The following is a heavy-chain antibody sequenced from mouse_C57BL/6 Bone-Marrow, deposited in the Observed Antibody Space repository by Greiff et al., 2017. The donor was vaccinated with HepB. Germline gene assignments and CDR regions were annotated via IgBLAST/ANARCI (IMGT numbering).Heavy chain of an antibody. Sequence: VKVVESGPGLVAPSQSLSITCTVSGFSLTSDGVSWVRQPPGKGLEWLGVLWGDGSTNYHSALISRLTIRKDNSKSQVFLKLNSMQTDDTATYYCAKRGDYSNYGFAYWVQGTLVTVSA. V-gene: IGHV2-3*01. D-gene: IGHD2-5*01. J-gene: IGHJ3*01. CDR3: AKRGDYSNYGFAY. CDR2: LWGDGST. CDR1: GFSLTSDG.